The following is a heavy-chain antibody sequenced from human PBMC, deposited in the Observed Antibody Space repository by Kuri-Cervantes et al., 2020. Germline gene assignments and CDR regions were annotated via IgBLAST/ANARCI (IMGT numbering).Heavy chain of an antibody. V-gene: IGHV1-69*05. CDR3: ARAPMGPPGDYYYYYYMDV. CDR2: IIPFFATA. D-gene: IGHD3-10*01. Sequence: SVKVSCKASGYIFTSYGISWVRQAPGQGLELMGGIIPFFATAKYTQKFQGRVTITTDESTSTAYMELSSLRSEDTAVYYCARAPMGPPGDYYYYYYMDVWGKGTTVTVSS. CDR1: GYIFTSYG. J-gene: IGHJ6*03.